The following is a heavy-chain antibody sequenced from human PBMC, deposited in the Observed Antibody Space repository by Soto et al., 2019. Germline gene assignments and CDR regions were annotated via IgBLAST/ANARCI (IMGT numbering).Heavy chain of an antibody. J-gene: IGHJ4*02. CDR3: VPAKGPFDH. CDR2: LYSGATT. D-gene: IGHD2-2*01. CDR1: GFTVSSNS. V-gene: IGHV3-66*01. Sequence: PGGSLRLSCAASGFTVSSNSMSWVRQAPGKGLEWVSTLYSGATTYSADSVKGRFTISRDNSKNTLYLQMKNLRVEDTAVYYCVPAKGPFDHWGQGTLVTVSS.